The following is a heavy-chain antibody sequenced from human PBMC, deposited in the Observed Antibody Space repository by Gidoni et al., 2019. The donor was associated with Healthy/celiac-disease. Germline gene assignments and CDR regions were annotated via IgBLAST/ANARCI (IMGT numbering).Heavy chain of an antibody. D-gene: IGHD1-26*01. Sequence: QLVQSGAAVKTPGSSVKVSCKASGGTFSSYAISWVRQAPGQGLEWMGRIIPILGIANYAQKFQGRVTITADKSTSTAYMELSSLRSEDTAVYYCAGVGRGSYSHAFDIWGQGTMVTVSS. CDR2: IIPILGIA. V-gene: IGHV1-69*04. CDR1: GGTFSSYA. J-gene: IGHJ3*02. CDR3: AGVGRGSYSHAFDI.